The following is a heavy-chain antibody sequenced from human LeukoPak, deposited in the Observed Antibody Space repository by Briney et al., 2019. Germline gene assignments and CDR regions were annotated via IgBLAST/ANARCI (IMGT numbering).Heavy chain of an antibody. V-gene: IGHV1-46*01. CDR3: ARDRETYSSGSSLDY. D-gene: IGHD6-19*01. J-gene: IGHJ4*02. Sequence: ASVKVSCKAPGYTFTGYYMHWVRQAPGQGLEYMGVINPSGGTTRYAQKFQGRVTMTRDTSTSTVYMELSSLRSEDTAVYYCARDRETYSSGSSLDYWGLGTLVTVSS. CDR2: INPSGGTT. CDR1: GYTFTGYY.